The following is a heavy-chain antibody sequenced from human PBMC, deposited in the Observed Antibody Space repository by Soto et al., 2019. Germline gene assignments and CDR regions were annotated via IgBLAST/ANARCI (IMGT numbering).Heavy chain of an antibody. CDR1: GGSFSGYY. J-gene: IGHJ4*02. Sequence: SETLSLTCAVYGGSFSGYYWSWIRKPPGKGLEWIGEINHSGSTNYNPYLKSRVTISVDTSKNQFSLQLSSGTAADTVVYYCARGGFIHGPFFDWLPPRWWDDRGQGDLGTV. V-gene: IGHV4-34*01. CDR2: INHSGST. D-gene: IGHD3-9*01. CDR3: ARGGFIHGPFFDWLPPRWWDD.